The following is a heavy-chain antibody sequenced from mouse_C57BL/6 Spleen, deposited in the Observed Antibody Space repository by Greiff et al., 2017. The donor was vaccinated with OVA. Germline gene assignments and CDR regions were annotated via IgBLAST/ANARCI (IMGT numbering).Heavy chain of an antibody. D-gene: IGHD2-4*01. CDR2: IHPNSGST. V-gene: IGHV1-64*01. Sequence: QVQLQQPGAELVKPGASVKLSCKASGYTFTSYWMHWVKQRPGQGLEWIGMIHPNSGSTNYNEKFKSKATLTVDKSSSTAYMQLSSLTSEDSAVYYCARIEYDYNGDYFDSWGQGTARTVSS. CDR3: ARIEYDYNGDYFDS. J-gene: IGHJ2*01. CDR1: GYTFTSYW.